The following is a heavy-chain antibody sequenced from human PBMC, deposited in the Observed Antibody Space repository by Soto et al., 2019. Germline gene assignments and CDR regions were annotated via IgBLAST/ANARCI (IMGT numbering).Heavy chain of an antibody. Sequence: ASVKVSCKASGYTFTSYAMNWVRQAPGQGLEWMGWINTNTGNPTYAQGFTGRFVFSLDTSVSTAYLQISSLKAEDTAVYYCASRSGSMVYAIGEIFDYWGQGTLVTVSS. D-gene: IGHD2-8*01. CDR1: GYTFTSYA. CDR3: ASRSGSMVYAIGEIFDY. CDR2: INTNTGNP. J-gene: IGHJ4*02. V-gene: IGHV7-4-1*02.